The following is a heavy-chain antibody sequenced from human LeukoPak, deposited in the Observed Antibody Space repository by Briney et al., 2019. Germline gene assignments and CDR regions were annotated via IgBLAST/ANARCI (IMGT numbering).Heavy chain of an antibody. J-gene: IGHJ4*02. CDR3: ATRSGDFWSGYEN. CDR1: GNSLTDLD. V-gene: IGHV1-24*01. D-gene: IGHD3-3*01. Sequence: ASAKLSCKVSGNSLTDLDIQWVRQTPGKGLECMGGFEPEQAKTVYAENFQGRVIMTEDPSTDTAYMELSSLRSEDTAIYYCATRSGDFWSGYENWGQGTLVIVSS. CDR2: FEPEQAKT.